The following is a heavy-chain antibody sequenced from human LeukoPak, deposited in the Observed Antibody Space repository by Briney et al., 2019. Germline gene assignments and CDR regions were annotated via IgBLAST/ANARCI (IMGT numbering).Heavy chain of an antibody. J-gene: IGHJ3*02. CDR3: ARGPYSYDSSGAFDI. Sequence: PSETLSLTCAVYGGSFSGYYWSWIRQPPGKGLEWIGEINHSGSTNYNPSLKSRVTISVDTSKNRFSLKLSSVTAADTAVYFCARGPYSYDSSGAFDIWGQGTMVTVSS. D-gene: IGHD3-22*01. CDR1: GGSFSGYY. V-gene: IGHV4-34*01. CDR2: INHSGST.